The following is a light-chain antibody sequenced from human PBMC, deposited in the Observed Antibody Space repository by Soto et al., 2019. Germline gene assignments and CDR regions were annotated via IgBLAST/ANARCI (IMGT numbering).Light chain of an antibody. V-gene: IGKV1-39*01. CDR1: QSISSY. Sequence: DIQMTQSPSSLSASVGDRVTITCRASQSISSYLNWHQQKPGKAPKLLIYAASSRQSGVPSRFSGSGSGTDLTLTISSLQAEDFATYDCPRSYRTPRTFGRGTELEIK. CDR2: AAS. CDR3: PRSYRTPRT. J-gene: IGKJ2*01.